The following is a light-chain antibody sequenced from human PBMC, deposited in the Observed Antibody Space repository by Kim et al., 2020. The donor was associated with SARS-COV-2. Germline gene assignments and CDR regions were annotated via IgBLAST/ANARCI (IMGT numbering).Light chain of an antibody. J-gene: IGKJ1*01. Sequence: SPGERATLACRASQTINNKLVWYQHKPGQAPRLLIYDATTRATGVPARFIGSGYETDFTLTISSLQSEDFAVYYCQQANDWPPLTFGQGTKVDIK. CDR3: QQANDWPPLT. CDR1: QTINNK. CDR2: DAT. V-gene: IGKV3-15*01.